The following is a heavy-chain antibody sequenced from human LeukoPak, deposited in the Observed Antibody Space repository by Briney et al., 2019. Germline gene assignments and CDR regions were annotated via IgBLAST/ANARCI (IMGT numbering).Heavy chain of an antibody. V-gene: IGHV3-21*01. CDR3: ARGYFDWLLSSSDFDY. Sequence: GGSLRLSCAASGFTFSSYAMSWVRQAPGKGLEWVSSISSSSSYIYYADSVKGRFTISRDNAKNSLYLQMNSLRAEDTAVYYCARGYFDWLLSSSDFDYWGQGTLVTVSS. J-gene: IGHJ4*02. D-gene: IGHD3-9*01. CDR1: GFTFSSYA. CDR2: ISSSSSYI.